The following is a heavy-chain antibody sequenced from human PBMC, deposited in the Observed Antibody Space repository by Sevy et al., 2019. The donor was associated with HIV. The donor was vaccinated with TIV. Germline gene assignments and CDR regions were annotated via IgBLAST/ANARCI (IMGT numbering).Heavy chain of an antibody. CDR2: ISASGGSK. Sequence: GGSLRLSCAASGFTFRSSVMTWVRQAPGKGLEWVSSISASGGSKYYADSVKGRFTISRDNSKNIVDLEMNSLRSEDTATYFCARETRSGYFPWGQGTLVTVSS. CDR1: GFTFRSSV. CDR3: ARETRSGYFP. D-gene: IGHD3-3*01. V-gene: IGHV3-23*01. J-gene: IGHJ4*02.